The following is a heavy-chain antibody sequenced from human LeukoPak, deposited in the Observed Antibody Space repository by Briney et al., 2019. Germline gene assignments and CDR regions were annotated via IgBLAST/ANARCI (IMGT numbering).Heavy chain of an antibody. Sequence: SETLSLTCAVYGGSFSGYYWSWIRQPPGKGLEWIGEINHSGSTNYNPSLKSRVTISVDTSKNQFSLKLSSVTAADTAVYYCARKRLRTLYYFDYWGQGTLVTVSS. D-gene: IGHD2-15*01. J-gene: IGHJ4*02. CDR1: GGSFSGYY. CDR2: INHSGST. CDR3: ARKRLRTLYYFDY. V-gene: IGHV4-34*01.